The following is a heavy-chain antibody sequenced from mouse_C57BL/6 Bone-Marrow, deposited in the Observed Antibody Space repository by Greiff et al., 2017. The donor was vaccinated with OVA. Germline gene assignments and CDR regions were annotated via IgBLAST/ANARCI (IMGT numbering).Heavy chain of an antibody. J-gene: IGHJ3*01. D-gene: IGHD2-2*01. CDR1: GYTFTSYW. CDR3: ARRGYGYDLFAY. V-gene: IGHV1-62-3*01. CDR2: IDPNSGGT. Sequence: VQLQQPGAELVKPGASVKLSCKASGYTFTSYWMHWVKQRPGRGLEWIGRIDPNSGGTKYNEKFKGKATLTADKSSSTAYMELRSLTSEDSAVYFCARRGYGYDLFAYWGQGTLVTVSA.